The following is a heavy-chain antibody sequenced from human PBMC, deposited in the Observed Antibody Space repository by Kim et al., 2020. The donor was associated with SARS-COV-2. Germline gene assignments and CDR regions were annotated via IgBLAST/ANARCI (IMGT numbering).Heavy chain of an antibody. J-gene: IGHJ4*02. CDR2: INSDGSST. D-gene: IGHD1-26*01. CDR3: ARDGYIVGAHYYFDY. Sequence: GGSLRLSCAACGFTFSSYWMHWVRQAPGKGLVWVSRINSDGSSTSYTDSVKGRFTISRDNAKNTLYLQMNSLRAEDTAVYYCARDGYIVGAHYYFDYWGQGTLVTVSS. V-gene: IGHV3-74*01. CDR1: GFTFSSYW.